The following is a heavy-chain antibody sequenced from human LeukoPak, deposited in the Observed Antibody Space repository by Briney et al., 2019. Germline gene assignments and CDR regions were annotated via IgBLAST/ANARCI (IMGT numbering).Heavy chain of an antibody. CDR2: INHSGST. J-gene: IGHJ4*02. V-gene: IGHV4-34*01. CDR1: GGSFSLYS. CDR3: ASPYCSSTWCSVYFDY. Sequence: PSETLSLTCAVYGGSFSLYSWSWIRQPPGKGLERIGEINHSGSTNYNPSLKSRVTISVDTSKKQFSLKLSSVTAADTAVYYCASPYCSSTWCSVYFDYWGQGTLVTVSS. D-gene: IGHD2-2*01.